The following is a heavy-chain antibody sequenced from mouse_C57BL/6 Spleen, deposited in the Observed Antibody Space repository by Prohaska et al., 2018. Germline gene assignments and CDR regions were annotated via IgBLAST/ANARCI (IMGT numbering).Heavy chain of an antibody. J-gene: IGHJ3*01. CDR2: IYPTHGST. CDR1: GYTFTSYD. V-gene: IGHV1-85*01. CDR3: ARRDYDGYEAWFAY. D-gene: IGHD2-3*01. Sequence: QVQLQQSGPELVKPGASVKLSCKASGYTFTSYDINWVKQRLGPVLYCIGWIYPTHGSTKYNEKFKGKATWTVDTSYSTAYMELHSLTSEDSAVYFCARRDYDGYEAWFAYWGQGTLVTVSA.